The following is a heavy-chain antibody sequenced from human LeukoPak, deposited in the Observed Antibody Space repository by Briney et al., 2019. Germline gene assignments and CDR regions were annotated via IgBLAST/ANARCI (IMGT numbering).Heavy chain of an antibody. CDR3: ARRVLDYGVETFEY. Sequence: GESLKISCKGSGYSFTSYWIAWVRHTPGIGLECMEIIYPGDSDTTYSPSFQGQVTISVDKSISTAYLLWSSLKASDTAMYYCARRVLDYGVETFEYWGQGTLVTVSS. J-gene: IGHJ4*02. CDR1: GYSFTSYW. CDR2: IYPGDSDT. V-gene: IGHV5-51*01. D-gene: IGHD4-17*01.